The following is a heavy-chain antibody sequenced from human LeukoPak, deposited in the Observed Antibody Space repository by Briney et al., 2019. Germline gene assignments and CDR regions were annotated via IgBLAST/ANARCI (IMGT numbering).Heavy chain of an antibody. V-gene: IGHV5-51*01. CDR2: IYPGDSDT. CDR3: ARLSDGSGSYYTPIDY. CDR1: GYSFTSYW. J-gene: IGHJ4*02. Sequence: GESLKISCKGSGYSFTSYWIGWVRQMPGKGLEWMGIIYPGDSDTRYSPSFQGKVTISADKSISTAYLQWSSLKASDTAMYYCARLSDGSGSYYTPIDYWGQGTLVTVSS. D-gene: IGHD3-10*01.